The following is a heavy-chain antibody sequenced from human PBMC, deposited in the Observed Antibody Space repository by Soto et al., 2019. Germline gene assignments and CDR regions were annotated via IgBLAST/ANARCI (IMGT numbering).Heavy chain of an antibody. CDR3: AREYTAWPLAYGLDV. Sequence: GGSLRLSCAASGFTFSSYSMNWVRQAPGKGLEWVSSISSSSDIYYADSVKGRFTISRDNAKNSVSLQMNSLRAEDTAVYYCAREYTAWPLAYGLDVWGQGTTVTVSS. J-gene: IGHJ6*02. CDR1: GFTFSSYS. V-gene: IGHV3-21*01. D-gene: IGHD2-2*02. CDR2: ISSSSDI.